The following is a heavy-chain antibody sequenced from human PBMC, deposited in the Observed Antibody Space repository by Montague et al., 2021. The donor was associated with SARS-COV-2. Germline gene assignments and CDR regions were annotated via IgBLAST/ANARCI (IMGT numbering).Heavy chain of an antibody. V-gene: IGHV4-39*07. CDR3: ARLGRQQLVRLSGMDV. CDR1: GGSISSSSYY. J-gene: IGHJ6*02. Sequence: ETLSLTCTVSGGSISSSSYYWGWIRQPPGKGLEWIGSIYYSGSTXYNPSLKSRVTISVDTSKNQFSLKLSSVTAADTAVYYCARLGRQQLVRLSGMDVWGQGTTVTVSS. CDR2: IYYSGST. D-gene: IGHD6-13*01.